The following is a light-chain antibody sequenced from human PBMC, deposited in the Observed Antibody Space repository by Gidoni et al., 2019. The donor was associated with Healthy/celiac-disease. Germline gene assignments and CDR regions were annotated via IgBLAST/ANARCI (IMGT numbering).Light chain of an antibody. Sequence: SYVPTQPPWVSVAPEKTARITCGGNKIGSKSVHWYQQKPGQAPVLVVYDDNDRPSGIPERFSGSNSGNTATLTISRVEAGDEADYYCQVWDSSSDHVVFGGGTKLTVL. V-gene: IGLV3-21*03. CDR1: KIGSKS. CDR3: QVWDSSSDHVV. J-gene: IGLJ2*01. CDR2: DDN.